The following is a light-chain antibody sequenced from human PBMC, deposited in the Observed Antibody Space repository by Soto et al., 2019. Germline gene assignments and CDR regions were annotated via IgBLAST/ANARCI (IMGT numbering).Light chain of an antibody. Sequence: IQMTHSPSTLSVSLGDIVTITFRASHTISIWLAWYQQKPSKSPNLLIYKASTLESGVPSRFSGSGSGTEFTLTIRSLQPDDFATYYCQQYNSYSPTFGQGTKVDIK. V-gene: IGKV1-5*03. CDR1: HTISIW. CDR2: KAS. J-gene: IGKJ1*01. CDR3: QQYNSYSPT.